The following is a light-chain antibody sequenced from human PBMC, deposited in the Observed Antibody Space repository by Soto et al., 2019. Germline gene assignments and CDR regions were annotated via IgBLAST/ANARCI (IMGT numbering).Light chain of an antibody. J-gene: IGKJ1*01. Sequence: DIVMTQSRDSLAVSLGERATINCKSSQSVLYSSNNKNYLAWYQQKAGQPPKLLIYWASTRESGVPDRFSGSGSGTDFTLTISSLQAEDVAVYYCQQYYTTPRTFGQGTKVEIK. CDR3: QQYYTTPRT. V-gene: IGKV4-1*01. CDR1: QSVLYSSNNKNY. CDR2: WAS.